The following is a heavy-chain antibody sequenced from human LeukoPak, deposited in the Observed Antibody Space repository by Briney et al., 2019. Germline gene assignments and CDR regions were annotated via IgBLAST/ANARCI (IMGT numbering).Heavy chain of an antibody. CDR1: GGSISSSSYY. D-gene: IGHD5-24*01. V-gene: IGHV4-39*01. J-gene: IGHJ4*02. CDR3: ARQHPGQLGGTWVDY. CDR2: IYYSGNT. Sequence: SETLSLTCTVSGGSISSSSYYWGWIRQPPGKGLEWIGSIYYSGNTYYNPSLKSRVTISVDTSKNQFSLKLTSVTAADTAIYFCARQHPGQLGGTWVDYWGQGTLVTVSS.